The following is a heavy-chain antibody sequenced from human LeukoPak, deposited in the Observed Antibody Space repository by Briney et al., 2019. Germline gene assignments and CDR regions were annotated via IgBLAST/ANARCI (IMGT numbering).Heavy chain of an antibody. V-gene: IGHV4-59*01. J-gene: IGHJ4*02. D-gene: IGHD5-18*01. CDR1: GGSINTYY. CDR3: ARHDHGYSSDHFDF. CDR2: ISYSGST. Sequence: PSETLSLTCTLSGGSINTYYWSWLRQPPGKGLEWIAYISYSGSTNYNPSLKSRITISVHTSKNQFSLKLSSVTAADTAVYYCARHDHGYSSDHFDFWRQEPLVTVST.